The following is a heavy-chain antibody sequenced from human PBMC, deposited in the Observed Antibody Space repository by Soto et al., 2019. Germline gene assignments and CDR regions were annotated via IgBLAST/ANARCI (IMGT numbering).Heavy chain of an antibody. CDR3: ARHAAYSNRGRWFDI. D-gene: IGHD6-13*01. CDR1: VFSIISCCFY. CDR2: IYYSVNT. J-gene: IGHJ5*02. Sequence: KASETRSRTCTFSVFSIISCCFYWTFIRQHPGKGLEYIGYIYYSVNTYNNPSLKSRVTMSVDTSKNQFSLNLSSVTAADTAVYYCARHAAYSNRGRWFDIWGKGTLV. V-gene: IGHV4-31*03.